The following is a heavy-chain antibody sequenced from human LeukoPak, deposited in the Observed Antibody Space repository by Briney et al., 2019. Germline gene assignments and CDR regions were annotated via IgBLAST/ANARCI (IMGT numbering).Heavy chain of an antibody. V-gene: IGHV3-23*01. D-gene: IGHD3-22*01. CDR2: ISGSEGST. CDR3: AKGRGMIVAVTSDY. Sequence: GGSLRLSCAASGFTFSTYAMTWVRQAPGKGLEWVSTISGSEGSTYYADSVKGRFTISRDNSKNTLYLQMSSLRAEDTAVYYCAKGRGMIVAVTSDYWGQGTLVTVSS. CDR1: GFTFSTYA. J-gene: IGHJ4*02.